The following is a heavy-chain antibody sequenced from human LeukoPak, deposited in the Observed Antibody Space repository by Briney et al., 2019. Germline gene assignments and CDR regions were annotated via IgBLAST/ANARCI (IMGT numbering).Heavy chain of an antibody. D-gene: IGHD1-1*01. CDR3: ARQTGTTATEVNWFDP. J-gene: IGHJ5*02. Sequence: ASVKVSCKASGYAFTGYDMHWVRQAPGQGLEWMGWINPSTGGTKYAQKFQGRVTMTRDTSISTAYMELSSLTSDDTPLYSCARQTGTTATEVNWFDPWGQGTLVTVSS. V-gene: IGHV1-2*02. CDR1: GYAFTGYD. CDR2: INPSTGGT.